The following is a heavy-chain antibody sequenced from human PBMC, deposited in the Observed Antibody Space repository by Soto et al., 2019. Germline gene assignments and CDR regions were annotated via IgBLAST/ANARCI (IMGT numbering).Heavy chain of an antibody. D-gene: IGHD6-25*01. CDR3: ARERWSRSGPQNFFDD. V-gene: IGHV1-18*01. Sequence: QVQLVQSGAEVKNPGASVKVSCKATGYNFRDYGVIWARQAPGQGLEWMGYVSPNIGKTTYGQDLQGRVTMTTATSTTTAYLELRSLRCDDTAVYYCARERWSRSGPQNFFDDWGQGTLVTVSS. J-gene: IGHJ4*02. CDR1: GYNFRDYG. CDR2: VSPNIGKT.